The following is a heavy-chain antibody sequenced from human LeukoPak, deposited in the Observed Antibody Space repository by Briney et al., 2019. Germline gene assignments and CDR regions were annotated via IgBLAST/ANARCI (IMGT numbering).Heavy chain of an antibody. V-gene: IGHV7-4-1*02. CDR1: GYTFTSYA. Sequence: ASVKVSCKASGYTFTSYAMNWVRQAPGQGLEWMGWINTNTGNPTYAQGFTGRFVFSLDTSASTAYLQISSLKAEDTAVYYCARDPANYYGSGVDYWGQGTLVTVSS. J-gene: IGHJ4*02. CDR3: ARDPANYYGSGVDY. CDR2: INTNTGNP. D-gene: IGHD3-10*01.